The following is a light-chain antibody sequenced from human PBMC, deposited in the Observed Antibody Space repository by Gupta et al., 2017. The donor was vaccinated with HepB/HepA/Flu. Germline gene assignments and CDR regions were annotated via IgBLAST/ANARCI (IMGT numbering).Light chain of an antibody. CDR1: SSDVGGYNY. J-gene: IGLJ2*01. V-gene: IGLV2-11*01. CDR3: CSYAGSYR. CDR2: DVS. Sequence: QSALTQPRPVSGSPGQSVTISCTGTSSDVGGYNYVSWYQQHPGKAPKLMIYDVSKRPSGVPDRFSGSKSGNTAALTISGLQAEDEADYYFCSYAGSYRFGGGTKLTVL.